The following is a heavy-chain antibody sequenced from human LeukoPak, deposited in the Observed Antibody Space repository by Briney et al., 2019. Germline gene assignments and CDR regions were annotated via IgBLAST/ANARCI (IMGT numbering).Heavy chain of an antibody. Sequence: ASVKVSCKASGYTFTTYDINWVRQATGQGLEWMGWMNPNSGYTGYAQKFQGRVTITRDTSMSTAYMELSSLRSEDTAVYYCARAAFTGTTVLGYWGQGTPVTVSS. CDR3: ARAAFTGTTVLGY. D-gene: IGHD1-1*01. CDR1: GYTFTTYD. CDR2: MNPNSGYT. V-gene: IGHV1-8*03. J-gene: IGHJ4*02.